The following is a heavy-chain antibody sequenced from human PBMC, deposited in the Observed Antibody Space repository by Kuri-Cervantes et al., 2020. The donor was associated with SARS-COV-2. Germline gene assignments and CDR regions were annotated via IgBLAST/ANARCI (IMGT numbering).Heavy chain of an antibody. J-gene: IGHJ5*02. CDR2: IYYSGST. V-gene: IGHV4-39*07. D-gene: IGHD2-2*01. Sequence: GSLRLSCTVSGGSISSSSYYWGWIRQPPGKGLEWIGSIYYSGSTYYNPSLKSRVTLSVDTSKNQFSLKLSSVTAADTAVYYCARDPGDCSSTSCHPNWFDPWGQGTLVTVSS. CDR1: GGSISSSSYY. CDR3: ARDPGDCSSTSCHPNWFDP.